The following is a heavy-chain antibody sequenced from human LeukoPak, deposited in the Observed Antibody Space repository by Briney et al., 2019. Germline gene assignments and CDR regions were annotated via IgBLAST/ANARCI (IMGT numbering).Heavy chain of an antibody. CDR1: GGSISSSPYY. J-gene: IGHJ4*02. V-gene: IGHV4-39*01. D-gene: IGHD6-19*01. Sequence: SETLSLTCTVSGGSISSSPYYWGWIRQPPGKGLEWIGNIYYSGSTYYNPSLKTRVTISVDTSKNRFSLKLTSVTAADTAVYYCARHASVDGNWPRPLDYWGQGSLVTVSS. CDR3: ARHASVDGNWPRPLDY. CDR2: IYYSGST.